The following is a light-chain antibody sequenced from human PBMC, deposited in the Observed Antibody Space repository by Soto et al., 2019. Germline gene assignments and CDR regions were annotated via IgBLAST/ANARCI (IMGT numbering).Light chain of an antibody. V-gene: IGKV1-9*01. J-gene: IGKJ4*01. CDR1: QGINSY. CDR2: TAS. CDR3: QQLYTYPLT. Sequence: DIQLTQSPSFLSASVGDRVTVTCRASQGINSYLAWYQQKPGKAPKLLIYTASTLQSGVPSRFSGSGSGTEFTLTITSLQHEDFEAYYCQQLYTYPLTFGGGTKVDIK.